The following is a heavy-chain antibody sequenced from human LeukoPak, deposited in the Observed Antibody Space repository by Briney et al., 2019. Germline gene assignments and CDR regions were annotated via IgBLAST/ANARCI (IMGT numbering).Heavy chain of an antibody. J-gene: IGHJ4*02. CDR2: IGSANSYI. CDR3: AGASGGNRPFDY. Sequence: PGGSLRLSCAASGFTFSSYSMNWVRQAPGKGLEWVSSIGSANSYIYYADSLKGRFTISRDNAKSSLYLQMNSLRAEDTAVYYCAGASGGNRPFDYWGQRTLVTVSS. CDR1: GFTFSSYS. D-gene: IGHD1-14*01. V-gene: IGHV3-21*01.